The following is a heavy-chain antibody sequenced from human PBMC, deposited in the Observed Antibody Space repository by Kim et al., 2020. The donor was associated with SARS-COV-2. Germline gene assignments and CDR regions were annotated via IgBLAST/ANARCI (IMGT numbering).Heavy chain of an antibody. CDR3: AREKYCSGGSCYWPPLYYYYYGMDV. Sequence: ASVKVSCKASGYTFTSYYMHWVRQAPGQGLEWMGIINPSGGSTSYAQKFQGRVTMTRDTSTSTVYMELSSLRSEDTAVYYCAREKYCSGGSCYWPPLYYYYYGMDVWGQGTTVTVSS. D-gene: IGHD2-15*01. CDR2: INPSGGST. CDR1: GYTFTSYY. J-gene: IGHJ6*02. V-gene: IGHV1-46*01.